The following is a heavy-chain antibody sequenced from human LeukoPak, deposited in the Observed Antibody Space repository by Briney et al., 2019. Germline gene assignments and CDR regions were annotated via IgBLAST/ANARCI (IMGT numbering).Heavy chain of an antibody. CDR2: INPNSGGT. Sequence: ASVKVSCKASGYTFTGYYMHWVRQAPGQGLEWMGWINPNSGGTNYAQKFQGRVTMTRDTSISTAYMELSRLRSEDTAVYYCARDWESGYSYGYAFDIWGQGTMVTVSS. CDR1: GYTFTGYY. J-gene: IGHJ3*02. V-gene: IGHV1-2*02. D-gene: IGHD5-18*01. CDR3: ARDWESGYSYGYAFDI.